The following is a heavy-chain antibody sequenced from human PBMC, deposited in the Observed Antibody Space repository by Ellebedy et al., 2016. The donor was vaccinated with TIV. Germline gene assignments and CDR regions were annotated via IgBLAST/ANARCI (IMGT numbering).Heavy chain of an antibody. J-gene: IGHJ4*02. V-gene: IGHV3-30-3*01. CDR1: GFIFSSFA. CDR2: IPYDGNNK. Sequence: GGSLRLSCAASGFIFSSFAMFWVRQAPGKGLEWVAVIPYDGNNKFYADSVKGRFTLSRDTSKNTVYLQMDSLRTEDTAVYYCARGPSTSAHLDSWGQGALVIVSS. CDR3: ARGPSTSAHLDS.